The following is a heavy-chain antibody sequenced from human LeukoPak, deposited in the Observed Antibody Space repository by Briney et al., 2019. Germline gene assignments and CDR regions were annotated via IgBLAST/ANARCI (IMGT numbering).Heavy chain of an antibody. CDR3: VRDLKEEYQVDYRGGSNFDS. V-gene: IGHV3-30*04. CDR1: GFTFSYYA. D-gene: IGHD3-10*01. J-gene: IGHJ4*02. Sequence: GGSLRLSCAASGFTFSYYAMHWVRLAPGKGLEWVASITYEGIFKQYADSVKGRFTISRDNSRNTLFLQMDSVTTDDTATYYCVRDLKEEYQVDYRGGSNFDSWGQGTLVTVSS. CDR2: ITYEGIFK.